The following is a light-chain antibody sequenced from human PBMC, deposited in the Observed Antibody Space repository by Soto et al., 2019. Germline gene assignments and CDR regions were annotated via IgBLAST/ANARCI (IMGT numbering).Light chain of an antibody. CDR1: SGYSNYK. CDR3: GADHGSGSNFVYL. J-gene: IGLJ3*02. Sequence: QLVLTQPPSASASLGASVTLTCTLSSGYSNYKVDWYQQRPGKGPRFVMRVGTGGIVGSKGDGIPGRFSVLGSGLNRYLTIKNIQEEDESDYHCGADHGSGSNFVYLFGGGTKVTVL. CDR2: VGTGGIVG. V-gene: IGLV9-49*01.